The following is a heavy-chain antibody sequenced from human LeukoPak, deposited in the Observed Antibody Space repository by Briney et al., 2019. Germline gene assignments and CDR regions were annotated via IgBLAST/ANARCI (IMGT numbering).Heavy chain of an antibody. CDR3: ARDLMGIAYRGAFYY. Sequence: GGSLRLSCAASGFSFSSYGMHWVRQAPGKGLEWVAFIRYDGSNKYYADSVKGRFTISRDNAKNSLYLQMNSLRAEDTAVYYCARDLMGIAYRGAFYYWGQGTLVTVSS. D-gene: IGHD6-13*01. J-gene: IGHJ4*02. CDR1: GFSFSSYG. V-gene: IGHV3-30*02. CDR2: IRYDGSNK.